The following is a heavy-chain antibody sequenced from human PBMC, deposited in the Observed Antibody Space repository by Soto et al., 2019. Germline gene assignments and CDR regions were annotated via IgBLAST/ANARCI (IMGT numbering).Heavy chain of an antibody. CDR1: GLTLSNAC. J-gene: IGHJ6*02. V-gene: IGHV3-15*07. Sequence: EVQLVESGGGLVQPGGSLRLSCAASGLTLSNACMNWVREAPGKGLEWVGRIKTKTEGGTTDYAATVKGRFTISRDDSKNTLYLQMNSLKAEDTAVYYCPADQVVTSDYAMGVWGQGTTVTVSS. D-gene: IGHD2-21*02. CDR2: IKTKTEGGTT. CDR3: PADQVVTSDYAMGV.